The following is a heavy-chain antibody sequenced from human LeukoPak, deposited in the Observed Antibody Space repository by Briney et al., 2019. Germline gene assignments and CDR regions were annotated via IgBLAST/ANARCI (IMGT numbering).Heavy chain of an antibody. CDR2: IYTSGST. V-gene: IGHV4-4*07. J-gene: IGHJ5*02. Sequence: SETLSLTCTVSGGSISSYYWSWIRQPAGKGLEWIGRIYTSGSTNYNPSLKSRVTMSVDTSKNQFSLKLSSVTAADTAVYYCARDSHVDTAHYWFDPWGQGTLVTVSS. D-gene: IGHD5-18*01. CDR3: ARDSHVDTAHYWFDP. CDR1: GGSISSYY.